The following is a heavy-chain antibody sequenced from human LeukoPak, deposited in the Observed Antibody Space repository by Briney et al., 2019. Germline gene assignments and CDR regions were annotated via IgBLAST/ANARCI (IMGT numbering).Heavy chain of an antibody. CDR1: GYTFTSYG. CDR3: ARASYYYDSSGYYADAFDI. CDR2: ISAYNGNT. J-gene: IGHJ3*02. D-gene: IGHD3-22*01. V-gene: IGHV1-18*01. Sequence: ASVKVSCKASGYTFTSYGISWVRQAPGQGLEWMGWISAYNGNTNYAQKLQGRVTMTTDTSTSTAYMELRSLRSDDTAVYYCARASYYYDSSGYYADAFDIWGQGTMVTVSP.